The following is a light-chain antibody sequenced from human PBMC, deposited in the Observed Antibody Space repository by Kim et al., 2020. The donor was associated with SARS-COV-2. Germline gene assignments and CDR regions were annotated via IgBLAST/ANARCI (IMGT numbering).Light chain of an antibody. Sequence: EPAAISCRSSQSPLYSNGFNYLDWYLQKPGQSPQLLIYLGSNRASGAPDRFSGSVSGTDFTLKISRVEAEDVGVYYCMQTLQTPRTFGQGTKLEI. CDR1: QSPLYSNGFNY. CDR2: LGS. CDR3: MQTLQTPRT. V-gene: IGKV2-28*01. J-gene: IGKJ2*01.